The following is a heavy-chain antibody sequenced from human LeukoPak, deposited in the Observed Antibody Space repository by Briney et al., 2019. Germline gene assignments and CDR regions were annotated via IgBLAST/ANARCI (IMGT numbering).Heavy chain of an antibody. V-gene: IGHV3-23*01. J-gene: IGHJ4*02. D-gene: IGHD2-2*01. CDR2: ITNSGGST. CDR1: GFTFSRYA. Sequence: PGGSLRLSCAASGFTFSRYAMSWVRQAPGKGLEWVSAITNSGGSTYYADSVKGRFTISRDNPKNTLYLQMNSLRAEDTAVYYCYPQPMANIIVVPIATEGGQGTLVTVSS. CDR3: YPQPMANIIVVPIATE.